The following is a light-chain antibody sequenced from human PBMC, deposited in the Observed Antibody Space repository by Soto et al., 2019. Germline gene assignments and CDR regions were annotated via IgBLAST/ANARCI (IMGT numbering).Light chain of an antibody. CDR3: CSYAGSYTYV. V-gene: IGLV2-11*01. J-gene: IGLJ1*01. Sequence: QTVLTQPRAESGSPAQAVTISCTGTSSDVGGYNYVSWYQQHPGKAPKLMIYDVSKRPSGVPDRFSGSKSGNTASLTISGLQAEDEADYYCCSYAGSYTYVFGTGIKVAVL. CDR1: SSDVGGYNY. CDR2: DVS.